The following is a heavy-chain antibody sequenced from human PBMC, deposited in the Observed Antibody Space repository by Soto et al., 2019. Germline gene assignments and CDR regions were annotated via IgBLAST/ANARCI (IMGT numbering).Heavy chain of an antibody. J-gene: IGHJ4*02. V-gene: IGHV4-39*07. CDR2: LFHSGST. D-gene: IGHD5-18*01. Sequence: PSETLSLTCSVSGDSISTSNYYWGWIRQPPGKGLEWIGHLFHSGSTFYNPSLKSRVTISLDTSKNQFFLKLTSVTAADTAIYYCARAPGYSYGPEDYWGQGTLVTVSS. CDR1: GDSISTSNYY. CDR3: ARAPGYSYGPEDY.